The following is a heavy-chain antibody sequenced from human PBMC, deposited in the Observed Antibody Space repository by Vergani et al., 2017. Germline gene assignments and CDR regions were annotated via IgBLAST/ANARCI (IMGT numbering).Heavy chain of an antibody. CDR2: IRSKAYGGTT. CDR3: AKASYYYDSSGFRGVYYYGMDV. J-gene: IGHJ6*02. CDR1: GFTFGDYA. D-gene: IGHD3-22*01. V-gene: IGHV3-49*04. Sequence: EVQLVESGGGLVQPGRSLRLSCTASGFTFGDYAMSWVRQAPGKGLEWVGFIRSKAYGGTTEYAASVKGRFTISRDDSKSIAYLQMNSLKTEDTAVYYCAKASYYYDSSGFRGVYYYGMDVWGQGTTVTVSS.